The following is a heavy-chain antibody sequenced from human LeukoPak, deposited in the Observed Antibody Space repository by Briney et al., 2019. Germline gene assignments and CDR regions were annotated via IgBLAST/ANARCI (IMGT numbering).Heavy chain of an antibody. CDR2: INHSGST. CDR3: ARGDYGDFPDYFDY. Sequence: PSETLSLTCAVYGGSFSGYYWSWIRQPPGKGLEWIGEINHSGSTNYNPSLKSRVTISVDTSKNQFSLKLSSVTAADTAVYYSARGDYGDFPDYFDYWGQGTLVTVSS. J-gene: IGHJ4*02. V-gene: IGHV4-34*01. CDR1: GGSFSGYY. D-gene: IGHD4-17*01.